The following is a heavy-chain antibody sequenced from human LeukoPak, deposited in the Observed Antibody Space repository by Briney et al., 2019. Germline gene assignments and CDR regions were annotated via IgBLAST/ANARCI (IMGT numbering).Heavy chain of an antibody. V-gene: IGHV3-7*01. J-gene: IGHJ4*02. CDR2: IKQDGSEK. D-gene: IGHD5-18*01. Sequence: GGSLRLSCAASGFDFSNYWMYWVRQAPGKGLEWVANIKQDGSEKYYVDSMKGRFTISRDNAKNSLYLQMNSLRAEDTAVYYCARVVGYQYYFDFWGQGTLVTVSS. CDR1: GFDFSNYW. CDR3: ARVVGYQYYFDF.